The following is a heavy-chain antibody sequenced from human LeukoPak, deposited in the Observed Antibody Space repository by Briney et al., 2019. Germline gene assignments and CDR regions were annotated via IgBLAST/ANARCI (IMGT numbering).Heavy chain of an antibody. D-gene: IGHD3-22*01. CDR1: GYTFTSYG. CDR3: AGWQHYYDLYYFDY. Sequence: ASVKVSCKASGYTFTSYGISWVRQAPGQGLEWMGWISAYNGNTNYAQKLQGRVTMTTDTSTSTAYMELRSLRSDDTAVYYCAGWQHYYDLYYFDYWGQGTLVTVSS. CDR2: ISAYNGNT. V-gene: IGHV1-18*01. J-gene: IGHJ4*02.